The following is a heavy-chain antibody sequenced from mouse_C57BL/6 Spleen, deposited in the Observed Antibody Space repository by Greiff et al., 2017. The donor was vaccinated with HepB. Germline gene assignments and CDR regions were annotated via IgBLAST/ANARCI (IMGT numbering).Heavy chain of an antibody. CDR1: GFNIKDDY. CDR2: IDPENGDT. V-gene: IGHV14-4*01. J-gene: IGHJ2*01. Sequence: VQLQHSGAELVRPGASVKLSCTASGFNIKDDYMHWVKQRPEQGLEWIGWIDPENGDTEYASKFQGKATITADTSSNTAYLQLSSLTSEDTAVYYCTTKDFDYWGQGTTLTVSS. CDR3: TTKDFDY.